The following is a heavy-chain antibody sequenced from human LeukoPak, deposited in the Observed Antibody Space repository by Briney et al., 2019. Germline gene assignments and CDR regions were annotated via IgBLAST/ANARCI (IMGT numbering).Heavy chain of an antibody. CDR2: IYHSGST. CDR3: ASGYCSGGSCYSGDI. V-gene: IGHV4-30-2*01. D-gene: IGHD2-15*01. Sequence: PSQTLSLTCAVSGGSISSGGYSWSWIRQPPGKGLEWIGYIYHSGSTYYNPSLKSRVTISVDRSKNQFSLKLSSVTAADTAVYYCASGYCSGGSCYSGDIWGQGTMATVSS. J-gene: IGHJ3*02. CDR1: GGSISSGGYS.